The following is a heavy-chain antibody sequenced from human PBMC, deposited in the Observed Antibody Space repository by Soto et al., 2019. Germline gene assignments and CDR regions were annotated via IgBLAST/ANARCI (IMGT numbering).Heavy chain of an antibody. J-gene: IGHJ5*02. CDR2: VSDSGSTI. CDR3: ARSLPYDFWTGYPNWFDP. V-gene: IGHV3-11*01. D-gene: IGHD3-3*01. CDR1: GFTFSDYY. Sequence: LRLSCAASGFTFSDYYMIWIRQAPGKGLEWVSYVSDSGSTISYADSVKGRFTISRDNAKYSLYLQMNSLRAEDTAVYYCARSLPYDFWTGYPNWFDPWGQGTLVTVSS.